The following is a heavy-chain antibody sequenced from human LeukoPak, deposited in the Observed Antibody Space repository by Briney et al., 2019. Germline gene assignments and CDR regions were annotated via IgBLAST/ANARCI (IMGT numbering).Heavy chain of an antibody. J-gene: IGHJ4*02. Sequence: PGRSLRLSCAASGFTFSSYGMHWVRQAPGKGLEWVAVIWYDGSNKYYADSVKGRFTISRDNSKNTLYLQMNSLRAEDTAVYYCAKAEGRLSGYYYVYWGQGTLVTVSS. CDR1: GFTFSSYG. D-gene: IGHD3-22*01. CDR2: IWYDGSNK. V-gene: IGHV3-33*06. CDR3: AKAEGRLSGYYYVY.